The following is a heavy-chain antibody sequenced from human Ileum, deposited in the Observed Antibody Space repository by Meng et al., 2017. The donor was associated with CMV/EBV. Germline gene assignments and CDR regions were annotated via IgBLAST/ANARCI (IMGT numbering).Heavy chain of an antibody. J-gene: IGHJ3*01. CDR3: TKGYSGLDIYAFDV. D-gene: IGHD1-26*01. CDR1: GFIFSDHY. Sequence: GESLKISCAGSGFIFSDHYIDWVRQAPGKGLEWVGRAGNKASRYTTEYAASVTGRFTFSRDDSENSMYLQMNSLKSEDTAVYYCTKGYSGLDIYAFDVWGPGTRVTCSS. CDR2: AGNKASRYTT. V-gene: IGHV3-72*01.